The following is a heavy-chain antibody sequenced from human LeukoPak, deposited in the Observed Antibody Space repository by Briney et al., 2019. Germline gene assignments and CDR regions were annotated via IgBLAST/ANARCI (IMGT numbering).Heavy chain of an antibody. J-gene: IGHJ4*02. CDR1: GGSISSYY. D-gene: IGHD3-10*01. V-gene: IGHV4-4*07. Sequence: SETLSLTCTVSGGSISSYYWSWIRQPAGKGLEWIGRIYTSGSTNYNPSLKSRVTISVDKSKNQFSLKLSSVTAADTAVYYRARDYYGSGSLYYFDYWGQGTLVTVSS. CDR3: ARDYYGSGSLYYFDY. CDR2: IYTSGST.